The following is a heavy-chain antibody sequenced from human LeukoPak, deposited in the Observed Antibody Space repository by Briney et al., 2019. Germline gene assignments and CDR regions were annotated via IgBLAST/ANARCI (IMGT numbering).Heavy chain of an antibody. J-gene: IGHJ5*02. V-gene: IGHV3-23*01. D-gene: IGHD2-2*01. CDR2: ISGSAGSI. Sequence: GGSLRLSCAASGFTLSTYAMSWVRQAPGKGLEWISSISGSAGSIYHADSVKGRFTISRDNSQNTLYLQMNSLRAEDTAVYYCAKNIVVVPAAGDCFDPWGQGTLVTVSS. CDR3: AKNIVVVPAAGDCFDP. CDR1: GFTLSTYA.